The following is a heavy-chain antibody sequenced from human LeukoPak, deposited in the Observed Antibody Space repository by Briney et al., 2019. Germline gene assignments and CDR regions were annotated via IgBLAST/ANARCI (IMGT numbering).Heavy chain of an antibody. Sequence: PGGSLRLSCAASGFTFSSYSMNWVRQAPGKGLEWVSSISSSSSYIYYADSVKGRFTISRDNAKNSLYLQMNSLRAEDTAVYYCARDVLTAHYYDSSGYSYYFDYWGQGTLVTVSS. J-gene: IGHJ4*02. CDR3: ARDVLTAHYYDSSGYSYYFDY. CDR2: ISSSSSYI. V-gene: IGHV3-21*01. CDR1: GFTFSSYS. D-gene: IGHD3-22*01.